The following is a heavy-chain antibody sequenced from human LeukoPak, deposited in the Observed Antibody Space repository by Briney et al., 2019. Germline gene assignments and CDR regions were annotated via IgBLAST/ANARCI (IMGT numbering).Heavy chain of an antibody. CDR3: AKDRSLWFGELQN. J-gene: IGHJ4*02. CDR2: IHGSGGST. CDR1: GFTFSSYA. Sequence: GGSLRLSCAASGFTFSSYAMSWVRQAPGKGLEGVSGIHGSGGSTYYADSVKGRFTISRDNSKNTVYLEMNSLRAEDTALYDCAKDRSLWFGELQNWGQGTLVTVSS. V-gene: IGHV3-23*01. D-gene: IGHD3-10*01.